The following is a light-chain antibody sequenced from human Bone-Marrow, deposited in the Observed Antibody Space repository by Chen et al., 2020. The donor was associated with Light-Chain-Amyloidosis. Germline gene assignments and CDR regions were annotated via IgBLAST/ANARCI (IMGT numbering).Light chain of an antibody. J-gene: IGLJ1*01. Sequence: SYVLTQPPSVSVAPGKTARITCGGNNIGSKSVHWYQQKPGQAHVLVIYYDSDRPSGIPERFSGSNSGNTATLTISRVEAGDEADYYCQVWDSSSDHYVFGTGTKVTVL. CDR1: NIGSKS. CDR2: YDS. CDR3: QVWDSSSDHYV. V-gene: IGLV3-21*04.